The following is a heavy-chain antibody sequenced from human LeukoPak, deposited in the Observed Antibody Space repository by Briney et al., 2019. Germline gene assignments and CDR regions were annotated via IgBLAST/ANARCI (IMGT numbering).Heavy chain of an antibody. CDR1: GGSISSTNYY. J-gene: IGHJ4*02. V-gene: IGHV4-39*01. Sequence: PSETLSLTCTVSGGSISSTNYYWAWIRQPPGKGLEWIGNIYYSGNTYYNPSLKSRVTISVDTSKNQFSLKLSSVTAADTAVYYCARHMMIEVEFDYWGQGTLVTVSS. CDR2: IYYSGNT. D-gene: IGHD3-22*01. CDR3: ARHMMIEVEFDY.